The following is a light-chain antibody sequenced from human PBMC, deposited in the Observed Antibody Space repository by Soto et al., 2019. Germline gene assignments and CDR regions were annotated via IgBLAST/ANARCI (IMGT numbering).Light chain of an antibody. J-gene: IGKJ4*01. V-gene: IGKV1-5*03. CDR2: KSS. CDR3: QQYNSYSLT. CDR1: QSISSW. Sequence: DIQMTQSPFTLSASVGDRVTITCRASQSISSWLAWYQQKPGKAPKILIYKSSSLESGVPSRFSGSGSGTEFTLTISSLQPDDFATYYCQQYNSYSLTFGGVTKVEMK.